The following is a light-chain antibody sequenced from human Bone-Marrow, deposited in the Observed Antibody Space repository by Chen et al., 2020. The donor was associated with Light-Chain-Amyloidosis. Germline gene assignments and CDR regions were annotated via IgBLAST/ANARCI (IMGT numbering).Light chain of an antibody. J-gene: IGLJ2*01. CDR1: DLPTKY. Sequence: SYELTQPPSLSLSPGQTARITCSGDDLPTKYAYWYQQKPGQAPVLVIHRDTERPSGISERFSGSSSGTTATLTISGVQAEDEADYHCQSADSSGTDEVIFGGGTKLT. CDR2: RDT. V-gene: IGLV3-25*03. CDR3: QSADSSGTDEVI.